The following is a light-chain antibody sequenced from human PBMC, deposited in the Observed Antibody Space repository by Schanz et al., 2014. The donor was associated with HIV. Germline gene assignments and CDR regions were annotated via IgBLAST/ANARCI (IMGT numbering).Light chain of an antibody. V-gene: IGLV2-8*01. CDR3: SSYGGGDTLL. CDR2: GVF. J-gene: IGLJ3*02. CDR1: NNDIGSYTY. Sequence: QSALTQPASVSGSPGQSITVSCTGTNNDIGSYTYVAWYQQHPGKAPKVVVYGVFDRPSGVPARFSGSKSGNTASLTVSGLQADDEADYYCSSYGGGDTLLFGGGTKLTVL.